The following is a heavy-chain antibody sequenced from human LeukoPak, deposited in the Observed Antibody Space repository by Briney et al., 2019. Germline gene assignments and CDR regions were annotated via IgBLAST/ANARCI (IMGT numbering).Heavy chain of an antibody. CDR3: AKSSVRGVDSFDY. CDR1: GFTFSNFA. CDR2: ISGTGVNT. J-gene: IGHJ4*02. Sequence: GGSPRLSCAASGFTFSNFAMSWGRQAAGKGLEWVSSISGTGVNTHCADSARGRFTISRDYSKNTLYLRMSSLRAEDTAVYYCAKSSVRGVDSFDYWGQGTLVTVSS. D-gene: IGHD3-10*01. V-gene: IGHV3-23*01.